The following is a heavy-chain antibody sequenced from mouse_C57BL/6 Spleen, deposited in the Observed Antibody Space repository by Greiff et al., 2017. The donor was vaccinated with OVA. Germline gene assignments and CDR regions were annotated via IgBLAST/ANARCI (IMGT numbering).Heavy chain of an antibody. CDR2: INPNNGGT. V-gene: IGHV1-22*01. D-gene: IGHD2-14*01. CDR3: ARSEIGGPTDWFAY. J-gene: IGHJ3*01. CDR1: GYTFTDYN. Sequence: EVQLVESGPELVKPGASVKMSCKASGYTFTDYNMHWVKQSHGKSLEWIGYINPNNGGTSYNQKFKGKATLTVNKSSSTAYMELRSLTSEDSAVYYCARSEIGGPTDWFAYWGQGTLVTVSA.